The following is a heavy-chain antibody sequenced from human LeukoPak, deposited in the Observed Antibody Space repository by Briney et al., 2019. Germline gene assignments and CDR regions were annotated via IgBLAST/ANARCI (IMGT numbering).Heavy chain of an antibody. D-gene: IGHD6-19*01. Sequence: SETLSLTCTVSGGSISSYYWSWVRQPAGKGLEWIGRIYASGSPYYNPSLRSRVTMSVDTSKNQFSLKLTSVTAADTAVYYCAREVPSSSGWYLYYYYGMDVWGQGTTVTVSS. V-gene: IGHV4-4*07. CDR2: IYASGSP. CDR3: AREVPSSSGWYLYYYYGMDV. CDR1: GGSISSYY. J-gene: IGHJ6*02.